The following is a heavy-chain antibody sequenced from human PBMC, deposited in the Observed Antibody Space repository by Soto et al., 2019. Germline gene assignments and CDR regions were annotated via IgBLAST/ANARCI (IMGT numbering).Heavy chain of an antibody. V-gene: IGHV1-2*04. Sequence: QVQLVQSGAEVKKPGASVKVSCKASGYTFTGYYMHWVRQAPGQGLEWMGWINPNSGGTNYAQKFQGWVTMTRDTSISTAYMELSRLRSDDTAVYYCVREGHSGYGQEAFDIWGQGTMVTVSS. J-gene: IGHJ3*02. CDR1: GYTFTGYY. D-gene: IGHD5-12*01. CDR2: INPNSGGT. CDR3: VREGHSGYGQEAFDI.